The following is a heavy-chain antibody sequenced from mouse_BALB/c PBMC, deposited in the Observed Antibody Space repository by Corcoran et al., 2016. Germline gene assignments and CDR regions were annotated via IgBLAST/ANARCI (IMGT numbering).Heavy chain of an antibody. CDR2: INPYNGGT. CDR1: GYSFTGYT. Sequence: EVQLQQSGPELVKPGASMKISCKASGYSFTGYTMNWVKQSHGKNLEWMGLINPYNGGTSYNQKFKGKATLTVDKSSSTAYMELLSLTSEDSAVYYCARDYDDIFDYWGQGTTLTVSS. D-gene: IGHD2-4*01. J-gene: IGHJ2*01. V-gene: IGHV1-18*01. CDR3: ARDYDDIFDY.